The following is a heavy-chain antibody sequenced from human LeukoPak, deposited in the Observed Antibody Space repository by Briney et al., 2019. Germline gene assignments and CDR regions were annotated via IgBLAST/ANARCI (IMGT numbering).Heavy chain of an antibody. D-gene: IGHD3-16*01. Sequence: SETLSLTCTVSGYSISRGYYWSWVRQPPGEGLEWIGTIYHSGTTSYNPSLKSRVTISVDTSKNQFSLKLSSVTAADTAVYYCARATLGEQLRDWGQGTLVTVSS. CDR1: GYSISRGYY. CDR2: IYHSGTT. V-gene: IGHV4-38-2*02. CDR3: ARATLGEQLRD. J-gene: IGHJ4*02.